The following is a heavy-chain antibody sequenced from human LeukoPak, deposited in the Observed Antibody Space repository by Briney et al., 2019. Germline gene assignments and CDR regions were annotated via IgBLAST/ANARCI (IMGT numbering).Heavy chain of an antibody. J-gene: IGHJ4*02. V-gene: IGHV4-59*12. CDR1: GGSISSYY. CDR3: ARLIPEGTFDS. Sequence: SETLSLTCTVSGGSISSYYWSWIRQPPGKGLEWIGYIYYSGSTYYNPSLKSRVTISVDTSKNQFSLKLSSVTAADTAVYYCARLIPEGTFDSWGQGTLVTVSS. D-gene: IGHD2-2*01. CDR2: IYYSGST.